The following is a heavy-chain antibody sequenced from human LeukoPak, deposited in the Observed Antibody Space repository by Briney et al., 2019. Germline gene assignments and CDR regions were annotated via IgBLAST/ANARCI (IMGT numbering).Heavy chain of an antibody. J-gene: IGHJ4*02. CDR3: AREAMIPY. Sequence: PSETLSLTCAVFGGSFSGYYWNWIRQPPGKGLEWIGSIYYSGSTYYNPSLKSRVTISVDTSKNQFSLKLSSVTAADTAVYYCAREAMIPYWGQGTLVTVSS. V-gene: IGHV4-34*01. CDR2: IYYSGST. CDR1: GGSFSGYY. D-gene: IGHD3-22*01.